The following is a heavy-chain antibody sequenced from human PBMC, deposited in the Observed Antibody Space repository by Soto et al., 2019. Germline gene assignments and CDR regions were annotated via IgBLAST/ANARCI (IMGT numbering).Heavy chain of an antibody. V-gene: IGHV3-33*06. D-gene: IGHD6-25*01. J-gene: IGHJ4*02. CDR1: GLTFSNYG. CDR3: AQGDSSDPFHD. CDR2: TWYDGSTK. Sequence: GGSLRLSCAASGLTFSNYGMHWVRQAPGKGLEWVAHTWYDGSTKNYADSVKGRFTISRDNSKNTVFLQMNSLRAEDTAMYYCAQGDSSDPFHDRGQGTSVTVSS.